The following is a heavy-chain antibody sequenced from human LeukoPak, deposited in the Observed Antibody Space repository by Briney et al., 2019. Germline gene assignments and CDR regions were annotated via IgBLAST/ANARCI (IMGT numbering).Heavy chain of an antibody. CDR2: ISSSSSTI. J-gene: IGHJ3*02. CDR3: ARDRVENYDFWSGYSPTGAFDI. D-gene: IGHD3-3*01. V-gene: IGHV3-48*01. Sequence: GGSLRLSCAASGFTFSSYSMNWVRQAPGKGLEWVSYISSSSSTIYYADSVKGRFTISRDNAKNSLYLQMNSLRAEDTAVYYCARDRVENYDFWSGYSPTGAFDIWGQGTMVTVSS. CDR1: GFTFSSYS.